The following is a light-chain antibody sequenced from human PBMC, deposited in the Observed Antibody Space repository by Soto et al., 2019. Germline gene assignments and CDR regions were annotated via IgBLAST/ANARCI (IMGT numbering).Light chain of an antibody. V-gene: IGLV5-45*01. CDR3: MIWHSSAYV. CDR1: SGINVGTYR. Sequence: QPVLTQPASLSASPGASASLTCTLRSGINVGTYRIYWYQQKPGSPPQYLLRYKSDSDKQQGSGVPSRFSGSKDASANAGILLISGLQSEDEADYYCMIWHSSAYVFGTGTTVTVL. CDR2: YKSDSDK. J-gene: IGLJ1*01.